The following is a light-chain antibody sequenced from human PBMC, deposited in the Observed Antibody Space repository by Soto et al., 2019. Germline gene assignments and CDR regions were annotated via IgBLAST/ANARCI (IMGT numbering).Light chain of an antibody. J-gene: IGKJ5*01. V-gene: IGKV3D-20*02. CDR1: QSVSSSY. CDR3: QQRSDSIT. CDR2: AAP. Sequence: ETGYTQSPGTLSLSPGERATLSCRASQSVSSSYLAWYQQKPGQAPRLLIYAAPSRATGIPARFSGRGSGADFTLTISSLEPEDFAVYYCQQRSDSITFGQGTRLEIK.